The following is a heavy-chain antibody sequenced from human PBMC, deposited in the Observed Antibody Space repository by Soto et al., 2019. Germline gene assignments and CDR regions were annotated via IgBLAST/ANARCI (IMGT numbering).Heavy chain of an antibody. J-gene: IGHJ5*02. V-gene: IGHV1-46*01. CDR3: ARAAGRFGELFSFDP. Sequence: QVQLVQSGAEVKKPGASVKVSCKASGYTFTSYNIHWVRQAPGQGLEWVGMINPRGFFTTYAQKFRGRVTMTGDTSTSVVYMELTNLRSEDTAMYYCARAAGRFGELFSFDPWGQGTLVSVSS. D-gene: IGHD3-10*01. CDR2: INPRGFFT. CDR1: GYTFTSYN.